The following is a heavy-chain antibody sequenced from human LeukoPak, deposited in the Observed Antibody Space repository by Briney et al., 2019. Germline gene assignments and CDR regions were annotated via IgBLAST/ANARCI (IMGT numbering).Heavy chain of an antibody. CDR1: GGTFSSYA. V-gene: IGHV1-69*05. Sequence: ASVKVSCKASGGTFSSYAISWVRQAPGQGLEWMGGIIPIFGTANYAQKFQGRVTITTDESTSTAYMELSSLRSEDTAVYYCARGNYYDSSGYYYEDYWGQGTLVTASS. J-gene: IGHJ4*02. CDR2: IIPIFGTA. D-gene: IGHD3-22*01. CDR3: ARGNYYDSSGYYYEDY.